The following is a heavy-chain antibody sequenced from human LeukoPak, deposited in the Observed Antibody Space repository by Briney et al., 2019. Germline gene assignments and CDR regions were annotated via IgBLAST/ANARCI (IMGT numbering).Heavy chain of an antibody. CDR2: ISSSGSTI. CDR1: GFTFSDYY. D-gene: IGHD4-17*01. CDR3: ARGADYGDYYYFDY. V-gene: IGHV3-11*01. Sequence: AGGSLRLSCAASGFTFSDYYMSWIRQAPGKGLEWVSYISSSGSTIYYADSVKGRFTISRDNAKNSLYLQMNSLRAEDTAVYYCARGADYGDYYYFDYWGQGTLVTVSS. J-gene: IGHJ4*02.